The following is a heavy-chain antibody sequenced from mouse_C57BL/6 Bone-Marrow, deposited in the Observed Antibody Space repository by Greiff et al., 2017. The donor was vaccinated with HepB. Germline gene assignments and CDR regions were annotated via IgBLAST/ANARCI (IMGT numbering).Heavy chain of an antibody. CDR2: ISSGGSYT. CDR3: ARHAPYWLIDY. J-gene: IGHJ2*01. V-gene: IGHV5-6*01. D-gene: IGHD1-1*01. CDR1: GFTFSSYG. Sequence: EVQLVESGGDLVKPGGSLKLSCAASGFTFSSYGMSWVRQTPDKRLEWVATISSGGSYTYYPDSVKGRFTISRDNAKNTLYLQMSSLKSEDTAMYYCARHAPYWLIDYWGQGTTLTVSS.